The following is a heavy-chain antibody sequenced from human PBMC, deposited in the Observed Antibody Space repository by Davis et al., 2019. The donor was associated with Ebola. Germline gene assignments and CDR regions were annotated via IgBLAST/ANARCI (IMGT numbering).Heavy chain of an antibody. CDR2: IYAGDSET. CDR3: ARPSSGFGTSFDR. V-gene: IGHV5-51*01. Sequence: GESLKISCQGSGYTFRNFYIAWVRHMPGKGLEWMGMIYAGDSETTYSPSVQGQFTISVDESISTAYLQWSSLKASDTATYFCARPSSGFGTSFDRWGQGTLVTVSS. D-gene: IGHD6-19*01. J-gene: IGHJ4*02. CDR1: GYTFRNFY.